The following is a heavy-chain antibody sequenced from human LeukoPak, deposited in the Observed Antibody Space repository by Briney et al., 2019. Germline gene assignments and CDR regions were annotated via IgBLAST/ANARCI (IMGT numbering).Heavy chain of an antibody. Sequence: ASVKVSCKAFGYTFIDYCMHWVRQAPGQGLEWMGWINPNSGDTKFAQKFQGRVTMTRDTSISTAYMELNRLRTDDTAVYYCALLTSDILTGYYKDFDYWGQGTLVTVSS. CDR3: ALLTSDILTGYYKDFDY. CDR1: GYTFIDYC. V-gene: IGHV1-2*02. D-gene: IGHD3-9*01. CDR2: INPNSGDT. J-gene: IGHJ4*02.